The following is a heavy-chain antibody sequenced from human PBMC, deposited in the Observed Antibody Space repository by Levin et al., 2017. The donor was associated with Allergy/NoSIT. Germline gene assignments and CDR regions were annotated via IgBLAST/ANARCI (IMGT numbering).Heavy chain of an antibody. CDR1: GFTFSSYA. Sequence: LSLTCAASGFTFSSYAMHWVRQAPGKGLEWVAVISYDGSNKYYADSVKGRFTISRDNSKNTLYLQTNSLRAEDTAVYYCARERETGTPPWDDYGMDVWGQGTTVTVSS. CDR2: ISYDGSNK. V-gene: IGHV3-30*04. J-gene: IGHJ6*02. D-gene: IGHD1-7*01. CDR3: ARERETGTPPWDDYGMDV.